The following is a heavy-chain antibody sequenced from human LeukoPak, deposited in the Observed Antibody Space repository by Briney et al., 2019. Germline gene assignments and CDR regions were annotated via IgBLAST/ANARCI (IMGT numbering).Heavy chain of an antibody. Sequence: SETLFLTCTVSGGSISSYYWSWIRQPPGKGLEWIGYIYYSGSTNYNPSLKSRVTISVDTSKNQFSLKLSSVTAADTAVYYCASTYYYDSSGYYYVGYWGQGTLVTVSS. V-gene: IGHV4-59*01. D-gene: IGHD3-22*01. CDR1: GGSISSYY. CDR3: ASTYYYDSSGYYYVGY. J-gene: IGHJ4*02. CDR2: IYYSGST.